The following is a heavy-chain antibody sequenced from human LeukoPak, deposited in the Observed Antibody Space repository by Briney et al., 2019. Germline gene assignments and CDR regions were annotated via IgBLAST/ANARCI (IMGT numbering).Heavy chain of an antibody. V-gene: IGHV4-59*08. CDR2: IYYSGST. Sequence: PSETLSLTCTVSGGSISSYYWSWIRQTPGKGLQWIGCIYYSGSTNYNPSLKSRVTISIDTSKSQFSLKVSSVTAADTAVYYCARLGRYYYGMDVWGQGTTVTVSS. CDR1: GGSISSYY. D-gene: IGHD1-26*01. CDR3: ARLGRYYYGMDV. J-gene: IGHJ6*02.